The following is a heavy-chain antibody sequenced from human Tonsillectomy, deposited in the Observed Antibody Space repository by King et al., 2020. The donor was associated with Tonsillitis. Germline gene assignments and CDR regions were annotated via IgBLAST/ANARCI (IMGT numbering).Heavy chain of an antibody. CDR2: ISYDGSNK. CDR3: AKGGGVPGPPNYYYYGMDV. V-gene: IGHV3-30*18. CDR1: GFTFSSYG. D-gene: IGHD1-26*01. J-gene: IGHJ6*02. Sequence: VQLVESGGGVVQPGRSLRLSCAASGFTFSSYGMHWVRQAPGKGLEWVAVISYDGSNKYYADSVKGRFTISRDNSKNTLYLQMNSLRAEDTAVYYCAKGGGVPGPPNYYYYGMDVWGQGPTVTVSS.